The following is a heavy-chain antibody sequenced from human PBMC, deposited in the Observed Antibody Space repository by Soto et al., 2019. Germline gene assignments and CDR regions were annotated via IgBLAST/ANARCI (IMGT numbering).Heavy chain of an antibody. D-gene: IGHD3-9*01. Sequence: SVKVSCKASGGTFSSYAISWVRQAPGQGLEWMGGIIPIFGTANYAQKFQGRVTITADESTSTAYMELSSLRSEDTAVYYCARGGVERATKIDSYYYYGMAVWGQGTMVIVSS. CDR2: IIPIFGTA. J-gene: IGHJ6*02. V-gene: IGHV1-69*13. CDR3: ARGGVERATKIDSYYYYGMAV. CDR1: GGTFSSYA.